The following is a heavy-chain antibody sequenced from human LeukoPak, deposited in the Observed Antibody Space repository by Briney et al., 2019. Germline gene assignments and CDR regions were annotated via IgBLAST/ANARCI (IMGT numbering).Heavy chain of an antibody. CDR3: ARRGYYYDSSGYS. Sequence: SETLSLTCTVSGGSISSYYWSWIRQPPGRGLEWIGYIYYSGSTNYNPSLKSRVTISVDTSKNQFSLKLSSVTAADTAVYYCARRGYYYDSSGYSWGQGTLVTVSS. D-gene: IGHD3-22*01. J-gene: IGHJ4*02. CDR2: IYYSGST. CDR1: GGSISSYY. V-gene: IGHV4-59*08.